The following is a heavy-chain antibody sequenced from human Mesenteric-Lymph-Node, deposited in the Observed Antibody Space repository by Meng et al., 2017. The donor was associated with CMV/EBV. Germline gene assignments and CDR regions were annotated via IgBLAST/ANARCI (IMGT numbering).Heavy chain of an antibody. Sequence: GESLKISCAASGFTFSNYAMSWVRQAPGKGLEWVSGISASGGSTHYTDSVKGRFTISRDNSKKTLYLQMNSLRAEDTAVYYCAKEVDSSGWYVDYWGQGTLVTVSS. D-gene: IGHD6-19*01. V-gene: IGHV3-23*01. CDR3: AKEVDSSGWYVDY. CDR2: ISASGGST. J-gene: IGHJ4*02. CDR1: GFTFSNYA.